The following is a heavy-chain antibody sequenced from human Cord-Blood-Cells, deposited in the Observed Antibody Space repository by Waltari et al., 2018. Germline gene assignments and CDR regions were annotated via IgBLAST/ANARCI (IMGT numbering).Heavy chain of an antibody. CDR3: ARVYGGTYYFDY. J-gene: IGHJ4*02. CDR2: NNSDGSST. Sequence: EVQLVESGGGLVQPGGSLRLSCADSGFTFSSYWMHWVRQAPGKGLVWGSRNNSDGSSTSYADSVKCRFTIARDNAKNTLYLQMNSLRAEDTAVYYCARVYGGTYYFDYWGQGTLVTVSS. CDR1: GFTFSSYW. D-gene: IGHD3-16*01. V-gene: IGHV3-74*01.